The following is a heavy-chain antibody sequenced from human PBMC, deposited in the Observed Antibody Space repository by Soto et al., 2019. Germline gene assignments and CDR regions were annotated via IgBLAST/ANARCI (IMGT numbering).Heavy chain of an antibody. CDR2: ISGSGGST. J-gene: IGHJ6*02. CDR1: GFTFSSYA. D-gene: IGHD6-13*01. V-gene: IGHV3-23*01. Sequence: PGGSLRLSCAASGFTFSSYAMSWVRQAPGKGLEWVSAISGSGGSTYYADSVKGRFTISRDNSKNTLYLQMNSLRAEDTAVYYCANEPYGSKDYHGMDVWGHGTTVTVSS. CDR3: ANEPYGSKDYHGMDV.